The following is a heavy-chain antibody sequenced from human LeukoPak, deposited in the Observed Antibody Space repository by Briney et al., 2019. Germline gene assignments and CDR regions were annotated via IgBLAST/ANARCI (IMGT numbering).Heavy chain of an antibody. CDR3: ARTFGDYDYYYGLDV. V-gene: IGHV3-66*01. CDR2: IDSDGST. J-gene: IGHJ6*02. D-gene: IGHD4-17*01. Sequence: GGSLRLSCAASGFTVSNNYMAWVRQAPGKGLEWASVIDSDGSTYYADSVKGRFTISRDNSKNTLFLQMNSLRAEDTAVYYCARTFGDYDYYYGLDVWGQGTTVTDSS. CDR1: GFTVSNNY.